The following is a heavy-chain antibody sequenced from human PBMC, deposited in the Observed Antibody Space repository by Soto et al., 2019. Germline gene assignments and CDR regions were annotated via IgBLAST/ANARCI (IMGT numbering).Heavy chain of an antibody. Sequence: GGSLRLSCAASGFTVNRRYMTWVRQAPGKGLEWVSVIYGDGSRSYADSVKGRFSISRDSSKNTVYLQMNTLRAGDTAVYYCASGAEGPRSYYYYGMDVWRQGTTVTVSS. J-gene: IGHJ6*02. CDR1: GFTVNRRY. CDR2: IYGDGSR. V-gene: IGHV3-53*01. CDR3: ASGAEGPRSYYYYGMDV. D-gene: IGHD3-10*01.